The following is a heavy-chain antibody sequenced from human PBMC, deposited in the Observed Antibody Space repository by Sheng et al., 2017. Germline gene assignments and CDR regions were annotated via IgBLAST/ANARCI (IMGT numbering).Heavy chain of an antibody. CDR2: IIPIFGTA. D-gene: IGHD2-15*01. J-gene: IGHJ3*02. CDR1: GGTFSSYA. Sequence: QVQLVQSGAEVKKPGSSVKVSCKASGGTFSSYAISWVRQAPGQGLEWMGGIIPIFGTANYAQKFQGRVTITTDESTSTAYMELSSLRSEDTAVYYCARVKVGGGHGPRDAFDIWGQGTMVTVSS. V-gene: IGHV1-69*05. CDR3: ARVKVGGGHGPRDAFDI.